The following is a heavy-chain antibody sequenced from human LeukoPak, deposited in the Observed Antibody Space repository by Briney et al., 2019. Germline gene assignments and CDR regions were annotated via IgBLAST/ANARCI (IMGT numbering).Heavy chain of an antibody. CDR1: GGSISSYY. V-gene: IGHV4-59*08. CDR3: AKASTIFGVVMGGGNNWFDP. Sequence: PSETLSLTCTVSGGSISSYYWSWIRQPPGKGLEWIGYIYYSGSTNYNPSLKSRVTISVDTSKNQFSLKLSSVTAADTAVYYCAKASTIFGVVMGGGNNWFDPWGQGTLVTVSS. D-gene: IGHD3-3*01. CDR2: IYYSGST. J-gene: IGHJ5*02.